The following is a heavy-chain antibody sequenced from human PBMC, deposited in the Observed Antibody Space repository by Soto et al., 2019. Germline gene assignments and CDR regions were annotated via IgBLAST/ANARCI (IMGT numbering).Heavy chain of an antibody. V-gene: IGHV4-31*03. CDR3: ARDSSRYYDSSGYQWGLGAFDI. CDR1: GGSISSGGYY. J-gene: IGHJ3*02. CDR2: IYYSGST. Sequence: SETLYLTCTVSGGSISSGGYYWSWIRQQPGKGLEWIGYIYYSGSTYYNPSLKSRVTISVDTSKNQFSLKLSSVTAADTAVYYCARDSSRYYDSSGYQWGLGAFDIWGQGTMGTVS. D-gene: IGHD3-22*01.